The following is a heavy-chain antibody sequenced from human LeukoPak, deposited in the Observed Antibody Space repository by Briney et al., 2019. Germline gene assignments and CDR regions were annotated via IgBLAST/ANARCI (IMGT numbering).Heavy chain of an antibody. CDR1: GYTFTGYY. Sequence: ASVKVSCKASGYTFTGYYMHWVRQAPGQGLEWMGWINPNSGGTNYAQKFQGRVTMTRDTSISTAYMALSRLRSDDTAVYYCARDSAYYDSSGYYLIPYWGQGTLVTVSS. J-gene: IGHJ4*02. V-gene: IGHV1-2*02. D-gene: IGHD3-22*01. CDR2: INPNSGGT. CDR3: ARDSAYYDSSGYYLIPY.